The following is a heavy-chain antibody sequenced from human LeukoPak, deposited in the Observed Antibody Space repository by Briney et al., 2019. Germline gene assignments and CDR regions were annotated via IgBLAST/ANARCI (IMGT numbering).Heavy chain of an antibody. Sequence: SETLSLNCTVSGGSISSYYWSWIRRPAGKGLEWIGRIDISESTNYNPSLTSRVTMSVDTSKNQFSLKLSSMTAADTAVYYCARGASGNYHYFDYWGQGTLVTVSS. CDR3: ARGASGNYHYFDY. CDR2: IDISEST. J-gene: IGHJ4*02. CDR1: GGSISSYY. D-gene: IGHD1-26*01. V-gene: IGHV4-4*07.